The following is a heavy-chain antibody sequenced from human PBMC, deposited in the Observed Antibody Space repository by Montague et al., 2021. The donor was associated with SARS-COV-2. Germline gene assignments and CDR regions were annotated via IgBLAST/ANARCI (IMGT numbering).Heavy chain of an antibody. V-gene: IGHV4-59*13. CDR3: ARVPYSSSGFFYYYYGIDV. CDR1: GGSISSYY. D-gene: IGHD6-6*01. CDR2: IYYSGST. J-gene: IGHJ6*02. Sequence: TLSLTCTVSGGSISSYYWSWIRQPPGKGLEWIGHIYYSGSTNYNPSLKSRVTISVDTSKNQFSLKLSSVTAADTAVYYCARVPYSSSGFFYYYYGIDVWGQRTTVTVSS.